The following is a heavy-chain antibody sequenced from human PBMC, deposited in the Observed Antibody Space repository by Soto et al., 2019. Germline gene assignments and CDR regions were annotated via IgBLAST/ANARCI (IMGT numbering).Heavy chain of an antibody. Sequence: QVQLVQSGAEAKKPGASVKVSCKASGYTFNSYAMNWVRQAPGQRLEWMGWINAGNGNTKYSQKFQGRVTITRDTSASTAYMELSSLRSEDTAVYYCARDPGYSYGYNWGQGTLVTVSS. CDR1: GYTFNSYA. J-gene: IGHJ4*02. CDR3: ARDPGYSYGYN. D-gene: IGHD5-18*01. V-gene: IGHV1-3*01. CDR2: INAGNGNT.